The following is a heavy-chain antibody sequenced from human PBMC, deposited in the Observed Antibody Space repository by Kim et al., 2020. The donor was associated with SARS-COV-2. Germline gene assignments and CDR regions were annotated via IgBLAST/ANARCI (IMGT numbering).Heavy chain of an antibody. CDR1: GGSISSSSYY. D-gene: IGHD6-19*01. CDR2: IYYSGST. J-gene: IGHJ4*02. CDR3: ARRRLSAGTGGWSNLDY. Sequence: SETLSLTCTVSGGSISSSSYYWGWIRQPPGKGLEWIGSIYYSGSTYYNPSLKSRVTISVDTSKNQFSLKLSSVTAADTAVYYCARRRLSAGTGGWSNLDYWGQGTLVTVSS. V-gene: IGHV4-39*01.